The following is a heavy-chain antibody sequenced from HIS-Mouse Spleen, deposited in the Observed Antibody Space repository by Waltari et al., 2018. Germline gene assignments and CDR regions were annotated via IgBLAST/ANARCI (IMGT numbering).Heavy chain of an antibody. V-gene: IGHV4-39*07. J-gene: IGHJ2*01. CDR3: AREIPYSSSWYDWYFDL. D-gene: IGHD6-13*01. CDR1: GGSISSSSYY. Sequence: QLQLQELGPGLVKPSETLSLTCTVSGGSISSSSYYWGWIRQPPGKGLEWIWSIYYSGETYANPSLKSRVTISVDTSKNQFSLQLGSVTAADTAVYYCAREIPYSSSWYDWYFDLWGRGTLVTVSS. CDR2: IYYSGET.